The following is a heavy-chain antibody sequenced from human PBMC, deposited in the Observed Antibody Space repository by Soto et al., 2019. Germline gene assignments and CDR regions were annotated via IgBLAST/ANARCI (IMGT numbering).Heavy chain of an antibody. CDR2: IKQDGSEK. D-gene: IGHD5-18*01. J-gene: IGHJ6*03. CDR1: GFTFSSYW. V-gene: IGHV3-7*04. Sequence: TGGSLRLSCAASGFTFSSYWMSWVRQAPGKGLEWVANIKQDGSEKYYVDSVKGRFTISRDNAKNSLYLQMNSLRAEDTAVYYCARGERGYSYGDYYYYYMDVWGKGTTVTVSS. CDR3: ARGERGYSYGDYYYYYMDV.